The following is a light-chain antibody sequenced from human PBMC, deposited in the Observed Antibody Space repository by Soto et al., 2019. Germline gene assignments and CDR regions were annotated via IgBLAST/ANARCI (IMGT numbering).Light chain of an antibody. CDR2: VAS. V-gene: IGKV1-17*01. Sequence: DIQMTQSPSSLSASVGDRVTITCRASQAIRNDVGWYQQKPGKDPKRLIYVASRLESGVPSRFSGSGFGTECAITISGLQPEDFATYYCLQHNNYPWTFGQWTRVEIK. J-gene: IGKJ1*01. CDR3: LQHNNYPWT. CDR1: QAIRND.